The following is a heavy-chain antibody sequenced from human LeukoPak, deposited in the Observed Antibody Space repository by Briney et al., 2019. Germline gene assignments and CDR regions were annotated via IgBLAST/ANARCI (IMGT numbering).Heavy chain of an antibody. J-gene: IGHJ3*02. CDR1: GFTFSSYS. Sequence: GGSLRLSCAASGFTFSSYSMNWVSQAPGKGLEWVSSISSSSSYIYYADSVKGRFTISRDNAKNSLYLQMNSLRAEDTAVYYCAREGYCSGGSWGCAFDIWGQGTMVTVSS. CDR3: AREGYCSGGSWGCAFDI. CDR2: ISSSSSYI. V-gene: IGHV3-21*01. D-gene: IGHD2-15*01.